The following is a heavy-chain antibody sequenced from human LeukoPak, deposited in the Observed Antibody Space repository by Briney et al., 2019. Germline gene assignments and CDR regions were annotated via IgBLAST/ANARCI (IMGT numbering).Heavy chain of an antibody. CDR1: GGSISSYY. CDR3: ARGGYSGYDLDY. CDR2: IYYSGST. Sequence: SETLSLTCTVSGGSISSYYWSWIRQPPGKGLEWIGYIYYSGSTNYNPSLKSRVTISVDTSKNQFALKLSSVTAADTAVYYCARGGYSGYDLDYWGQGTVVTVSS. V-gene: IGHV4-59*01. D-gene: IGHD5-12*01. J-gene: IGHJ4*02.